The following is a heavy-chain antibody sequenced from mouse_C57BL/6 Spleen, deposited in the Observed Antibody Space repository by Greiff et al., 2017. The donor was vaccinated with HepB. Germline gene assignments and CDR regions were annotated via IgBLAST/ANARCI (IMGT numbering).Heavy chain of an antibody. Sequence: EVQLVESGGGLVQPKGSLKLSCAASGFTFNTYAMHWVRQAPGKGLEWVARIRSKSSNYATYYADSVKDRFTISRDDSQSMLYLQMNNLKTEDTAMYYCVRDCGYGYYYAMDYWGQGTSVTVSS. CDR3: VRDCGYGYYYAMDY. J-gene: IGHJ4*01. V-gene: IGHV10-3*01. D-gene: IGHD2-2*01. CDR2: IRSKSSNYAT. CDR1: GFTFNTYA.